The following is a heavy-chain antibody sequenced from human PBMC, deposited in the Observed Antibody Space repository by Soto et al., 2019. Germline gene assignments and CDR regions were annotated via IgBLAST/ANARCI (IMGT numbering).Heavy chain of an antibody. J-gene: IGHJ4*02. CDR2: INPNSGGT. CDR1: GYAFTGYD. D-gene: IGHD6-13*01. V-gene: IGHV1-2*02. CDR3: AKESLPYSSSWSFDY. Sequence: ASVKVSCKASGYAFTGYDMHWVRHAPGQGLEWMGWINPNSGGTNYAQKFQGRVTMTRDTSISTAYMELSRLRSDDTAVYYCAKESLPYSSSWSFDYWGQGTMVTVSS.